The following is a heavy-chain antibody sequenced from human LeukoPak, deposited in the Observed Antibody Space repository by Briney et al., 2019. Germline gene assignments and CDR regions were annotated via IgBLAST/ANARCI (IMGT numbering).Heavy chain of an antibody. D-gene: IGHD3-10*01. CDR2: IFHSGST. J-gene: IGHJ6*02. CDR3: ARGRGVTRDYYYGMDV. Sequence: PSETLSLTCAVTGDSISGSHWWSWVRPAPEKGLEWIGEIFHSGSTNYNPSLKSRVTISLDKTRNQFSLKLTSVTAADTAVYYCARGRGVTRDYYYGMDVWGQGTTVTVSS. CDR1: GDSISGSHW. V-gene: IGHV4-4*02.